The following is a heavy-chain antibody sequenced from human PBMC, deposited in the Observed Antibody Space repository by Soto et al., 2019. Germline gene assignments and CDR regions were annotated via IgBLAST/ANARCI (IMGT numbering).Heavy chain of an antibody. CDR3: ARHKGEWELFLPYFDY. CDR1: GGSISSSSYY. J-gene: IGHJ4*02. Sequence: QLQLQESGPGLVKPSETLSLTCTVSGGSISSSSYYWGWIRQPPGKGLEWIGSIYYSGSTYYNPSLKSRVTISVDTSKNQFSLKLSSVTAADTAVYYCARHKGEWELFLPYFDYWGQGTLVTVSS. V-gene: IGHV4-39*01. CDR2: IYYSGST. D-gene: IGHD1-26*01.